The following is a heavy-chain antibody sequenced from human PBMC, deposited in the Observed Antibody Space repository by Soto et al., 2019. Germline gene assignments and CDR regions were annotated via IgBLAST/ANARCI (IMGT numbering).Heavy chain of an antibody. J-gene: IGHJ6*02. CDR3: ARGGWRSRSLGVYYYYGMDV. CDR1: GYTFTSYD. CDR2: MNPNSGNT. V-gene: IGHV1-8*01. Sequence: QVQLVQSGAEVKKPGASVKVSCKASGYTFTSYDINWVRQATGQGLEWMGWMNPNSGNTGYAQKFQGRVTMTRNTSISTAYIELRSLRSENTSVYYCARGGWRSRSLGVYYYYGMDVWGQGTTVTVSS. D-gene: IGHD6-6*01.